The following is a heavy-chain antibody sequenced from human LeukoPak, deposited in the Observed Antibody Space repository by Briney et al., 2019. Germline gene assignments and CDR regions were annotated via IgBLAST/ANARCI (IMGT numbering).Heavy chain of an antibody. V-gene: IGHV4-34*01. CDR1: GGSSSGYY. Sequence: PSETLSLTCAVYGGSSSGYYWSWIRQPPGKGLEWIGEINHSGSTNYNPSLKSRVTISVDTSKNQFSLKLSSVTAADTAVYYCAFSPLVAATDYWGQGTLVTVSS. D-gene: IGHD1-26*01. CDR2: INHSGST. CDR3: AFSPLVAATDY. J-gene: IGHJ4*02.